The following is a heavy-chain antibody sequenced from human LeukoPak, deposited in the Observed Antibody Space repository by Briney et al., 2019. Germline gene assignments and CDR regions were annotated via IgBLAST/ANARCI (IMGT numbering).Heavy chain of an antibody. J-gene: IGHJ4*02. CDR3: ARGGGDFWSGYFDY. V-gene: IGHV1-69*01. CDR2: IIPIFGTA. Sequence: ASVKVSCKASGGTFSSYAISWVRQAPGQGLEWMGGIIPIFGTANYAQKFQGRVTITADESTSTAYMELSSLRPEDTAVYYCARGGGDFWSGYFDYWGQGTLVTVSS. D-gene: IGHD3-3*01. CDR1: GGTFSSYA.